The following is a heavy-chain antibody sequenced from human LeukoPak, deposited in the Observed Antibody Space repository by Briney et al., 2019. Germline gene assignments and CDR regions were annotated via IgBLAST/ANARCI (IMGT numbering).Heavy chain of an antibody. CDR3: AKDIGILTGYSPQLWGIFDF. Sequence: PGGSLRLSCAASGFTFSSYAMSWVRQAPGKGLEWVSAISGSGASTYYADSVKGRFTISRDNAKNSLYLQMNSLRAEDTALYYCAKDIGILTGYSPQLWGIFDFWGQGTLVTVSS. J-gene: IGHJ4*02. CDR2: ISGSGAST. D-gene: IGHD3-9*01. V-gene: IGHV3-23*01. CDR1: GFTFSSYA.